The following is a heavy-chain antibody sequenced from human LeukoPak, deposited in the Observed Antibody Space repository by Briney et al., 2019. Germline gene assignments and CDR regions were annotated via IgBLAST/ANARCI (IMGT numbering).Heavy chain of an antibody. CDR1: GYSIISGYH. CDR3: ARVTYDTAIP. J-gene: IGHJ4*02. V-gene: IGHV4-38-2*01. CDR2: IYQSVTT. D-gene: IGHD2-21*02. Sequence: SETLSLTCAVSGYSIISGYHCGRIRQPPGKGLEWIATIYQSVTTYYNPSLQSRVIMSIDTSNNQFSLSLASVTAADTAMYYCARVTYDTAIPWGQGTLVTVSS.